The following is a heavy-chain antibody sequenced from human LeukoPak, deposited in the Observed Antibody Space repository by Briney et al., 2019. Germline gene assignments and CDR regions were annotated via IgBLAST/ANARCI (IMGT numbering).Heavy chain of an antibody. CDR3: ARDRCSGGSCYYFDY. D-gene: IGHD2-15*01. CDR2: IYYSGST. CDR1: GGSISSGGYY. J-gene: IGHJ4*02. Sequence: PSETPSLTCTVSGGSISSGGYYWSWIRQHPGRGLEWIVYIYYSGSTYYNPSLKSRVTISVDTSKNQFSLKLSSVTAADTAVYYCARDRCSGGSCYYFDYWGQGTLVTVSS. V-gene: IGHV4-31*03.